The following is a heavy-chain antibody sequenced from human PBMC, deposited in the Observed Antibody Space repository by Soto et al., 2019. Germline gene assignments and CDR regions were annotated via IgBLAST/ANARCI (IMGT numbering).Heavy chain of an antibody. CDR2: INPSGGST. CDR1: GYTFTNSG. V-gene: IGHV1-46*01. CDR3: ARVYCSGGSCYGIDY. Sequence: GASVKVSCKASGYTFTNSGISWVRQAPGQGLEWMGIINPSGGSTSYAQKFQGRVTMTRDTSTSTVYMELSSLRSEDTAVYYCARVYCSGGSCYGIDYWGQGTLVTVS. J-gene: IGHJ4*02. D-gene: IGHD2-15*01.